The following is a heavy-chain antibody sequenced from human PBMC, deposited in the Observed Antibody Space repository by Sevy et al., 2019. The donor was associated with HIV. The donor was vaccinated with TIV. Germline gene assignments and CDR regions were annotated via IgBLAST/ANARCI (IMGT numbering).Heavy chain of an antibody. V-gene: IGHV3-53*01. J-gene: IGHJ4*02. CDR2: IYSGGST. CDR3: ARVAPDGYIDY. D-gene: IGHD2-2*01. Sequence: GGSLRLSYAASGFTVSSNYMSWVHQAPGKGLEWVSVIYSGGSTYYADSVKGRFTISRDNSKNTLYLQMNSLRAEDTAVYYCARVAPDGYIDYWGQGTLVTVSS. CDR1: GFTVSSNY.